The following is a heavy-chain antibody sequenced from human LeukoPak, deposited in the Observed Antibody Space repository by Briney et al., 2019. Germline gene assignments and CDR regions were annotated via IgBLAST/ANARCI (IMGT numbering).Heavy chain of an antibody. D-gene: IGHD2-2*01. CDR3: ASTPGGYCSSTSCSKYYFDY. V-gene: IGHV4-4*07. CDR2: IYTSGST. CDR1: GGSISSYY. Sequence: PSETLSLTCTVSGGSISSYYWSWIRQPAGKGLEWIGRIYTSGSTNYNPSLKSRVTMSVDTSKNQFSLKLSSVTAADTAVYYCASTPGGYCSSTSCSKYYFDYWGQGTLVTVSS. J-gene: IGHJ4*02.